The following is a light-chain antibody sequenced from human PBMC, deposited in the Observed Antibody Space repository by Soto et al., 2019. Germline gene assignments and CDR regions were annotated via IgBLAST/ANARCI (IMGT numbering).Light chain of an antibody. Sequence: DVVMTQSPLSLPVTLGQPASISCRSSQSLAYSDGNTYLHWFQQRPGQTPRRLIHKVSNRDSGVPDRFSGSGSGTDVILKISRVEAEDVGVYYCMQGTHWPPYTFGQGTKLEIK. CDR3: MQGTHWPPYT. J-gene: IGKJ2*01. CDR2: KVS. CDR1: QSLAYSDGNTY. V-gene: IGKV2-30*01.